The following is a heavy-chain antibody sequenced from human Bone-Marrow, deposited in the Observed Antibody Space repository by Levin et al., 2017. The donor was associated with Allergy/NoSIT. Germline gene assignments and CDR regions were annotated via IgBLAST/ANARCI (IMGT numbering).Heavy chain of an antibody. V-gene: IGHV4-59*12. CDR3: ATRPPGASQYFGVFDY. D-gene: IGHD3-10*01. CDR2: IHYSGNT. Sequence: SETLSLTCTVSGGSISDYYWTWIRQAPGKGLEWIGYIHYSGNTNYTPSLKSRVTMSVDTSKNQFSLKLSSVTAADTAVYYCATRPPGASQYFGVFDYWGQGIQVTVSS. J-gene: IGHJ4*02. CDR1: GGSISDYY.